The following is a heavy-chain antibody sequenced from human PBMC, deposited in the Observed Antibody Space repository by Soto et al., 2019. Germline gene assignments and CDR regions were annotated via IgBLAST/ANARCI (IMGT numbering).Heavy chain of an antibody. D-gene: IGHD4-17*01. CDR1: GFTFSSYA. V-gene: IGHV3-23*01. CDR2: ISGSGGST. CDR3: AKVIRDYGDLNWFDP. J-gene: IGHJ5*02. Sequence: GGSLRLSCAASGFTFSSYAMSWVRQAPGKGLEWVSAISGSGGSTYYADSVKGRFTISRDNSKNTLYLQMNSLRAEDTAVYYCAKVIRDYGDLNWFDPWGQGTLVTVSS.